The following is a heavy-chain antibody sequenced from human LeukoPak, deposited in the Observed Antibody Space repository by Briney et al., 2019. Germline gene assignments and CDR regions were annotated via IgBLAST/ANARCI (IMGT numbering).Heavy chain of an antibody. CDR1: GFTFSDYY. D-gene: IGHD6-19*01. V-gene: IGHV3-11*06. J-gene: IGHJ1*01. Sequence: GGSLRLSCAASGFTFSDYYMSWIRQAPGKGLEWVSSISSSSSYIYYADSVKGRFTISRDNAKNSLYLQMNSLRAEDTAVYYCARDGQQWLVHEDFQQWGQGTLLTVSS. CDR3: ARDGQQWLVHEDFQQ. CDR2: ISSSSSYI.